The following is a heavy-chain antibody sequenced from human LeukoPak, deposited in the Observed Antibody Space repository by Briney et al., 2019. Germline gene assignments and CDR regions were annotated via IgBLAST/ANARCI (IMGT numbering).Heavy chain of an antibody. CDR3: ARLVGATSIHWFDP. D-gene: IGHD1-26*01. Sequence: SETLSLTCTVSGGSISSYYWSWIRQPPGKGLEWIGYIYYSGSTNYNPSLKSRVTISVDTSKNQFSPKLSSVTAADTAVYYCARLVGATSIHWFDPWGQGTLVTVSS. J-gene: IGHJ5*02. CDR1: GGSISSYY. V-gene: IGHV4-59*01. CDR2: IYYSGST.